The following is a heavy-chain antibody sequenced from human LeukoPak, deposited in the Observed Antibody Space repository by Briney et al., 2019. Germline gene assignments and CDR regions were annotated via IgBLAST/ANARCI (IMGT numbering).Heavy chain of an antibody. V-gene: IGHV4-61*02. CDR1: GGSISSGSYY. D-gene: IGHD3-10*01. Sequence: PSETLSLTCTVSGGSISSGSYYWSWIRPPAGKGLVWIGRIYTSGSTNYNPSLKSRFTISVDTSKNQFSLKLSSVTAADTAVYYCARDSGTTGEVKFYPWGQGTLVTVSS. J-gene: IGHJ5*02. CDR2: IYTSGST. CDR3: ARDSGTTGEVKFYP.